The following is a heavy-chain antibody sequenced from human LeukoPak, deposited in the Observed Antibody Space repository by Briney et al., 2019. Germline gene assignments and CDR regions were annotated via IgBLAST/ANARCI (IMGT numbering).Heavy chain of an antibody. CDR1: GFTFSSSA. CDR3: ATPHVMSVAAADTN. J-gene: IGHJ4*02. D-gene: IGHD6-13*01. CDR2: ITSSGGTT. V-gene: IGHV3-23*01. Sequence: GGSLRLSCAASGFTFSSSAMSWVRQAPGKGREWVSAITSSGGTTYYADSVKGRFTISRDNSRNTLFLQMSSLRVEDTAVYYCATPHVMSVAAADTNWGQGTLVTVSS.